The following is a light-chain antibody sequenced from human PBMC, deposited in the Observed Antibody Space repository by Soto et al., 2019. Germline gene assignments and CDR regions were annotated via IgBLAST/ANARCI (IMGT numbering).Light chain of an antibody. CDR1: SSDVGGYNY. V-gene: IGLV2-14*03. Sequence: QSVLTQPASVSGSPGQSIAISCTGTSSDVGGYNYVSWYQQHPGKAPKLMIYDVTTRPSGVSNRFSGSKSGNTAALTISGLQAEDEADYYCSSYTSDTTGVFGTVTKVTVL. J-gene: IGLJ1*01. CDR3: SSYTSDTTGV. CDR2: DVT.